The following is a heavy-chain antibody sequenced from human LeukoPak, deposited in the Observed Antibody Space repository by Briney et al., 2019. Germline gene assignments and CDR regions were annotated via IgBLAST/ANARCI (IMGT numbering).Heavy chain of an antibody. J-gene: IGHJ4*02. V-gene: IGHV3-23*01. D-gene: IGHD3-10*01. CDR1: GFTFSSYA. CDR2: ITGSGGST. CDR3: AKGMVRGDYDY. Sequence: PGGTLRLSCAASGFTFSSYAMSGVRQAPGKGLEWVSAITGSGGSTYYADSVKGRFTISRDNSKNTLYLQMNSLRAEDTAVYYCAKGMVRGDYDYWGQGTLVTVSS.